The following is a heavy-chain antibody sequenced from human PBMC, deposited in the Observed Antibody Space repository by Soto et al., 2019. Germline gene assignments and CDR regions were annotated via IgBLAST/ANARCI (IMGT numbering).Heavy chain of an antibody. CDR1: GYTFTGYY. D-gene: IGHD2-8*01. J-gene: IGHJ6*02. Sequence: ASVKVSFKASGYTFTGYYMHWVRQAPGQGLEWMGWINPNSGGTNYAQKFQGWVTMTRDTSISTAYMELSRLRSDDTAVYYCASSGVADYYYYGMDVWGQGTLVSVYS. V-gene: IGHV1-2*04. CDR3: ASSGVADYYYYGMDV. CDR2: INPNSGGT.